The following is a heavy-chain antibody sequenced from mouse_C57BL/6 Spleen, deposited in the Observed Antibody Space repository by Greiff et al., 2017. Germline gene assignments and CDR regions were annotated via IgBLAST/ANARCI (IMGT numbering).Heavy chain of an antibody. CDR1: GYTFTSSW. J-gene: IGHJ3*01. D-gene: IGHD3-2*02. CDR3: ARGGTHSSAFAY. CDR2: IDPSASYT. Sequence: VQLQQPGAELVMPGASVKLSCKASGYTFTSSWMHWVKQRPGQGLEWIGEIDPSASYTNYNQKFKGKSTLTVDKSSSTADMQLSSLTSEDSAVYYCARGGTHSSAFAYWGQGTLVTVSA. V-gene: IGHV1-69*01.